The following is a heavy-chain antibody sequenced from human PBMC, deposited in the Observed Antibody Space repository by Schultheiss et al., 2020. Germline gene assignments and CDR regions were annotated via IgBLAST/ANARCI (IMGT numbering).Heavy chain of an antibody. D-gene: IGHD3-22*01. Sequence: SETLSLTCAVSGYSISSGYYWGWIRQPPGKGLEWIGSIYHSASTYYNPSRKSRVTISVDTSKNQFSLKLSSVTAADTAVYYCARSPTMIVVVIMGYFDYWGQGTLVTVSS. CDR1: GYSISSGYY. V-gene: IGHV4-38-2*01. CDR2: IYHSAST. CDR3: ARSPTMIVVVIMGYFDY. J-gene: IGHJ4*02.